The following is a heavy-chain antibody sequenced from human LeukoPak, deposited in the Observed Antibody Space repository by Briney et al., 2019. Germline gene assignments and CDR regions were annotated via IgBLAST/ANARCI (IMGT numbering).Heavy chain of an antibody. V-gene: IGHV1-18*01. CDR2: ISAYNGNT. CDR1: GYTFTCYG. CDR3: ATGGRYSGSYPYYFDY. D-gene: IGHD1-26*01. J-gene: IGHJ4*02. Sequence: ASVKVTCKASGYTFTCYGIGWVRQAPGQGLEWMGWISAYNGNTNYAQKLQGRVTMTTDTSTSTAYMELRSLRSDDTAVYYCATGGRYSGSYPYYFDYWGQGTLVTVSS.